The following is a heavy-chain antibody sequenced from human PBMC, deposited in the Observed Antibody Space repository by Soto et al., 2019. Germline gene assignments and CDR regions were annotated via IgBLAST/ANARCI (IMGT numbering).Heavy chain of an antibody. CDR1: GFTVSSNY. V-gene: IGHV3-53*01. D-gene: IGHD1-1*01. CDR3: ARGGSRRLQLFFDFDS. CDR2: IYSGGST. Sequence: EVQLVESGGGLIQPGGSLRLSCAASGFTVSSNYMSWVRQAPGEGLEGVSVIYSGGSTYYAGSVKDRFTISRDNSKNTLYLQMNGLTAEDTAVYYCARGGSRRLQLFFDFDSWGQGTLVTVSS. J-gene: IGHJ4*02.